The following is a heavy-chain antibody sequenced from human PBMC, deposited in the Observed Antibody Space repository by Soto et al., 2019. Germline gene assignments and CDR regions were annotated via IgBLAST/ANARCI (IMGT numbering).Heavy chain of an antibody. CDR2: ISGSGGST. V-gene: IGHV3-23*01. Sequence: PGASLRVSCAASGFTFGSYAMSWVRQAPRKGLEWVSAISGSGGSTYYAASVKGRFTIPRDHSKSPLYLQMNSLRAEDTAVYYFGNPPGDYEHYWGQGTLVTVSS. CDR3: GNPPGDYEHY. D-gene: IGHD4-17*01. J-gene: IGHJ4*02. CDR1: GFTFGSYA.